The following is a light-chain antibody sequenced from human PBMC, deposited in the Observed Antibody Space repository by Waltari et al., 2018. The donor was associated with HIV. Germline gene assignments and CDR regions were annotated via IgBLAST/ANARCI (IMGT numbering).Light chain of an antibody. CDR3: QNYNTAPFT. J-gene: IGKJ3*01. Sequence: DIQMTQSPSSLSASVGDGVPITCRASQNIIGYLAWFQQKPGKVPRLLISAASTLESGVPSRFSAIGSGTEFTLTISSLQPEDVATYYCQNYNTAPFTFGPGTKVDVK. CDR1: QNIIGY. CDR2: AAS. V-gene: IGKV1-27*01.